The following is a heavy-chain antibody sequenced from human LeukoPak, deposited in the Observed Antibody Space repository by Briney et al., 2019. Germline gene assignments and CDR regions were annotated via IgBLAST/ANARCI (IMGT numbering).Heavy chain of an antibody. J-gene: IGHJ3*02. Sequence: QPGGSLRLSCAVSGFTFSSYAMSWVRQAPGKGLEWVSGISGRGDGTYYADSVKGRFTISRDNSRNTLYLQMNSLRVEDTAVYYCAKDIRYSSGWYLGQDTFHMWGQGTMVTVSS. V-gene: IGHV3-23*01. D-gene: IGHD6-19*01. CDR2: ISGRGDGT. CDR3: AKDIRYSSGWYLGQDTFHM. CDR1: GFTFSSYA.